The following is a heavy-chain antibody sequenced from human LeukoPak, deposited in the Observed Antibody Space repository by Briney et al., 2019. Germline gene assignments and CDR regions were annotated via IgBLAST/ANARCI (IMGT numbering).Heavy chain of an antibody. CDR2: IIPIFGTA. Sequence: ASVKVSCKASGYTFTGYYMHWVRQAPGQGLEWMGGIIPIFGTANYAQKFQGRVTITADESTSTAYMELSSLRSEDTAVYYCARYPPYYDILTGYSNWFDPWGQGTLVTVSS. D-gene: IGHD3-9*01. CDR1: GYTFTGYY. V-gene: IGHV1-69*13. J-gene: IGHJ5*02. CDR3: ARYPPYYDILTGYSNWFDP.